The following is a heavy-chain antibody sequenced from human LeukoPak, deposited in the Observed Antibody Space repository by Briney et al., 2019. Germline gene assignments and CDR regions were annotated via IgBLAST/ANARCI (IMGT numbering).Heavy chain of an antibody. J-gene: IGHJ5*02. CDR2: IYYSGST. Sequence: PSETLSLTCTVSGGSISSSSYYWGWIRQPPGKGLEWIGSIYYSGSTYYNPSLKSRVTISVDTSKNQFSLKLSSVTAADTAVYYCARVYFDWFRSPQSWFDPWGQGTLVTVSS. D-gene: IGHD3-9*01. CDR1: GGSISSSSYY. V-gene: IGHV4-39*07. CDR3: ARVYFDWFRSPQSWFDP.